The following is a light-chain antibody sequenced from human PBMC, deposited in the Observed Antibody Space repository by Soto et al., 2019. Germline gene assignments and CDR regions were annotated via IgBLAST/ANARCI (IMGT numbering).Light chain of an antibody. CDR2: RTS. Sequence: EIVMTQSPATLSVSPVEIATLSCLPSQRISSNLACYQQKPGQAPRLLMFRTSSRATGLPARFSGSGCGTEFNLTISSLQSEDVGVYDCQQYGSSLWTCGQGTRV. J-gene: IGKJ1*01. V-gene: IGKV3-15*01. CDR3: QQYGSSLWT. CDR1: QRISSN.